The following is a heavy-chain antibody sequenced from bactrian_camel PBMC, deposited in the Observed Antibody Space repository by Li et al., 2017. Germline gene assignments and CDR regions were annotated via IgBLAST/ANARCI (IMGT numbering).Heavy chain of an antibody. D-gene: IGHD7*01. J-gene: IGHJ6*01. CDR1: GHSRGSNC. Sequence: HVQLVESGGGSVQAGGSLRLSCVISGHSRGSNCVGWYRLPPGRAPAEREGIAAIRNGGGETWYAGSVKGRFTISRDNAKNAVYLQMNSLKPEDTAVYYCVTRREYEGGWVNFVPRKEFGYWGQGTQVTVS. CDR3: VTRREYEGGWVNFVPRKEFGY. V-gene: IGHV3S55*01. CDR2: IRNGGGET.